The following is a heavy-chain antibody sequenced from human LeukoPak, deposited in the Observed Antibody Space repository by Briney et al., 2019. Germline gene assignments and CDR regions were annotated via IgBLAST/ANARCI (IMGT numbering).Heavy chain of an antibody. D-gene: IGHD3-16*01. CDR1: GGSISSYF. V-gene: IGHV4-59*08. J-gene: IGHJ4*02. CDR3: ARMTGGSYTFGFDY. CDR2: IYHTGST. Sequence: QSSETLSLTCTVSGGSISSYFWSWIRQPPGKGLDWIGFIYHTGSTSYTPSLKSRVTMSVDTSKNQFSLKLNSVTAADTAVYYCARMTGGSYTFGFDYWGQGTLVTVSS.